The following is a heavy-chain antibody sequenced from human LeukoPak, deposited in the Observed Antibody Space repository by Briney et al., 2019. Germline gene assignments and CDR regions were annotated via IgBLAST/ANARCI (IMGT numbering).Heavy chain of an antibody. J-gene: IGHJ4*02. V-gene: IGHV4-59*08. CDR1: GVSISSYY. CDR3: ASLYYYDGSGYYYYFDY. CDR2: IYYSGST. Sequence: PAETLSLTCTVSGVSISSYYWSWVRQAPGKGLEWVGSIYYSGSTNYNPSLKSRVTISVDTSKNQFSLKLSSVTAADTAVYYCASLYYYDGSGYYYYFDYWGQGTLVTVSS. D-gene: IGHD3-22*01.